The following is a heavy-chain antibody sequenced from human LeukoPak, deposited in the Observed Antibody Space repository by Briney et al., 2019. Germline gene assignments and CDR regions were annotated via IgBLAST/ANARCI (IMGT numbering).Heavy chain of an antibody. CDR2: IRSKANSYAT. CDR1: GFTFSGSA. CDR3: ARQGRYYYDSSGYSYGYMDV. J-gene: IGHJ6*03. D-gene: IGHD3-22*01. Sequence: PGGSLRLSCAASGFTFSGSAMHWVRQASGKGLEWVGRIRSKANSYATAYAASVKGRFTISRDDSKNTAYLQMNSLKTEDTAVYYCARQGRYYYDSSGYSYGYMDVWGKGTTVTISS. V-gene: IGHV3-73*01.